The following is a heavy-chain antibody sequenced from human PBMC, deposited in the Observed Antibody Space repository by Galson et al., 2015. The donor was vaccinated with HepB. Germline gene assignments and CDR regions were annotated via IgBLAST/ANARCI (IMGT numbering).Heavy chain of an antibody. CDR1: GYSFTSYW. CDR2: IDLSDSYT. Sequence: QSGAEVKKPGESLRISCKGSGYSFTSYWISWVRQMPGKGLEWMGRIDLSDSYTNFSPSFQGHVTISADKSISTAYLQWSSLKASDTAMYYCARPPGHCSGGSCYGYWYFDLWGRGTLVTVSS. CDR3: ARPPGHCSGGSCYGYWYFDL. J-gene: IGHJ2*01. V-gene: IGHV5-10-1*01. D-gene: IGHD2-15*01.